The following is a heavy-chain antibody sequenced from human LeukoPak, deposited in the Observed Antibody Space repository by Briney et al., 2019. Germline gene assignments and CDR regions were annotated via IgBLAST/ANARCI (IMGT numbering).Heavy chain of an antibody. CDR3: ARGLGLLWFGSNWFDP. CDR2: INPNSGGT. V-gene: IGHV1-2*02. CDR1: GYTFTGYY. D-gene: IGHD3-10*01. Sequence: GASVKVSCKASGYTFTGYYMHWVRQAPGQGLEWMGWINPNSGGTNYAQKFQGRVTMTRDTSISTAYMELSRLRSDDTAVYYCARGLGLLWFGSNWFDPWGQGTLVTVSS. J-gene: IGHJ5*02.